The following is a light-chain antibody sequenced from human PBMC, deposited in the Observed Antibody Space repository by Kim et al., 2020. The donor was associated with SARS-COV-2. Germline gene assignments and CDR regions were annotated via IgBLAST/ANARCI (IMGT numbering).Light chain of an antibody. CDR3: QQADTFPFT. CDR1: QGITRW. J-gene: IGKJ3*01. CDR2: ATS. Sequence: DIQMTQSPSSVSASVGDRVTITCRASQGITRWIAWYQQRPGRAPRLLIHATSNLQSGVPSRFSGSGSGTDFTLTISNLQPEDFATYYCQQADTFPFTFGPGTKGGYQ. V-gene: IGKV1-12*01.